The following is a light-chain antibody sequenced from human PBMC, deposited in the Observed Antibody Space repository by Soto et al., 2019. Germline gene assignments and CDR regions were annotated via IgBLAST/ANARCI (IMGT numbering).Light chain of an antibody. J-gene: IGLJ1*01. CDR1: SSNIGTNS. CDR2: SND. Sequence: QSVLTQPPSASGTPGQRVTISCSGSSSNIGTNSVTWYQQLPETAPKLLIYSNDQRPSGVPDRFSGSKSGTSASLAISGLQFEDEAYYYCAAWDDGLTAYVFGTGTKVTVL. V-gene: IGLV1-44*01. CDR3: AAWDDGLTAYV.